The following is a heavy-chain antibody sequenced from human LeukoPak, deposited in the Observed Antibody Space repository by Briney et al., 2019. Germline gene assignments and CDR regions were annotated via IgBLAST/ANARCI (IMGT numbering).Heavy chain of an antibody. CDR1: RYTFTRYY. J-gene: IGHJ3*02. CDR3: ARGPLHDYGDI. Sequence: GASVKVSCKASRYTFTRYYMHWVRQAPGQGLEWMGIINPSGGSTSYAQKFQGRVTMTRDTSTSTVYMKRRSLRSEDTAVYYCARGPLHDYGDIWGQGTMVTVSS. V-gene: IGHV1-46*01. CDR2: INPSGGST. D-gene: IGHD4-17*01.